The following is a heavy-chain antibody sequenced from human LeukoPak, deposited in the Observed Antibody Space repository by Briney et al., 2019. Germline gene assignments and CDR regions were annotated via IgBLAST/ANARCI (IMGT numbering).Heavy chain of an antibody. V-gene: IGHV3-23*01. CDR3: AKDDGIVGATTFAY. Sequence: PGRSLRLSCAASGFTFSIYAMHWVRQAPGKGLEWVSAISGSGGSTYYADSVKGRFTISRDNSKNTLYLQMNSLRAEDTAVYYCAKDDGIVGATTFAYWGQGTLVTVSS. CDR2: ISGSGGST. J-gene: IGHJ4*02. D-gene: IGHD1-26*01. CDR1: GFTFSIYA.